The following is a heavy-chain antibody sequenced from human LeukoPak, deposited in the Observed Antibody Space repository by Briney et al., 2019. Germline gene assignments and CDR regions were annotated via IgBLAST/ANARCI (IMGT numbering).Heavy chain of an antibody. D-gene: IGHD2-15*01. J-gene: IGHJ4*02. CDR1: GFTFDDYA. Sequence: GGSLRLSCAASGFTFDDYAMHWVRQAPGKGLEWVSGISWNSGSIGYADSVKGRFTISRDNAKNSLYLQMNSLRAEDTAVYYCAREGGYCSGGSCYDFDYWGQGTLVTVSS. CDR3: AREGGYCSGGSCYDFDY. V-gene: IGHV3-9*01. CDR2: ISWNSGSI.